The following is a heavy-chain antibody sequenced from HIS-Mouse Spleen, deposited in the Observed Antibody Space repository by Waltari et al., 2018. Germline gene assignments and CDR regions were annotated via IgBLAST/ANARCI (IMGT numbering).Heavy chain of an antibody. Sequence: QVQLVESGGGVVQPGRSLRLSCAASGFTFSSYGMHWVRQAPGKGLGWVAVISYDGSNKYYADSVKGRFTISRDNSKNTLYLQMNSLRAEDTAVYYCAKDRQQLGFDYWGQGTLVTVSS. CDR3: AKDRQQLGFDY. V-gene: IGHV3-30*18. CDR1: GFTFSSYG. CDR2: ISYDGSNK. D-gene: IGHD6-13*01. J-gene: IGHJ4*02.